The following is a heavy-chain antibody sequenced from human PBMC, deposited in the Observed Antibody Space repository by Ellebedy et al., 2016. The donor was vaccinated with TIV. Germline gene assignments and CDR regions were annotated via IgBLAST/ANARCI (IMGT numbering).Heavy chain of an antibody. V-gene: IGHV3-30*02. CDR1: GFTFSDYG. J-gene: IGHJ4*02. CDR2: MRYDGSNK. D-gene: IGHD3-22*01. CDR3: AKFPYYYDSNGYSF. Sequence: PGGSLRLSCAASGFTFSDYGMHWVSQAPVEGLEWVAFMRYDGSNKYYTDSAKGRFTISRDNSKNTLYLRMNSLRAEDTAVYYCAKFPYYYDSNGYSFWGQGTLVTVSS.